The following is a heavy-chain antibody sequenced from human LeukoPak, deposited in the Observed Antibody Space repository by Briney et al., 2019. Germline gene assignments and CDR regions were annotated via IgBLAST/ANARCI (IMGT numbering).Heavy chain of an antibody. V-gene: IGHV3-21*01. D-gene: IGHD4-11*01. CDR2: ISGGSSSI. CDR1: GFTFSSYS. J-gene: IGHJ6*02. CDR3: ARHEYSAGMNYGMDV. Sequence: GGSLRLSCAASGFTFSSYSMNWVRQAPGKGLEWVSVISGGSSSIYYTDSVKGRFTISRDNAKNSLYLQMNSLRAEDTAVYYCARHEYSAGMNYGMDVWGQGATVTVSS.